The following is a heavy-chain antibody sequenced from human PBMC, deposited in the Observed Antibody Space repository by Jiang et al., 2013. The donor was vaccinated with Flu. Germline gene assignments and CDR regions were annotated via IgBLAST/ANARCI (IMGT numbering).Heavy chain of an antibody. CDR3: ASGWGPYDY. CDR2: TYYRSKWYN. Sequence: VSNNSGAWSWIRQSPSRGLEWLGRTYYRSKWYNGYAVSVKSRITINPDTSKNQFSLQLNSVTPEDTAVYYCASGWGPYDYWGQGILVTVSS. V-gene: IGHV6-1*01. J-gene: IGHJ4*02. CDR1: VSNNSGA. D-gene: IGHD6-19*01.